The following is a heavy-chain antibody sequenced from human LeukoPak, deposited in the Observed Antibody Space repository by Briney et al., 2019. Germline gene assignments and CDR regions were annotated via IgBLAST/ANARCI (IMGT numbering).Heavy chain of an antibody. Sequence: SGGSLRLSCAASGFTFSSYSMNWVRQAPGKVLEWVSSISGSSSYIYYADSVKGRFTISRHNAKNSLYLQMNSLRAEDTAVYYCARTTKDAFDIWGQGTMVTVSS. J-gene: IGHJ3*02. CDR1: GFTFSSYS. V-gene: IGHV3-21*04. CDR2: ISGSSSYI. CDR3: ARTTKDAFDI. D-gene: IGHD1-14*01.